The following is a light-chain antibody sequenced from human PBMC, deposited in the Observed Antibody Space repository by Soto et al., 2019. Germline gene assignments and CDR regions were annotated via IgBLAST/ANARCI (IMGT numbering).Light chain of an antibody. V-gene: IGKV1-5*01. CDR1: QSVSSW. CDR3: QQYKTYWT. CDR2: DVS. J-gene: IGKJ1*01. Sequence: DIPMTQSPSTPSASVGDRVTFTCRASQSVSSWLAWYQQKPGKAPRLLIYDVSSLESGVPSRFSGSGSGTEFTLTISSLQPDDSATYYCQQYKTYWTFGQGTKVEIK.